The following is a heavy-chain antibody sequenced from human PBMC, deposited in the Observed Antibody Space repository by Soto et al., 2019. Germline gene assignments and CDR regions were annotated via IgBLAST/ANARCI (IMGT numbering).Heavy chain of an antibody. CDR3: AREGLDIVVVTAIHDAFDI. Sequence: ASVKVSCKASGYTFTGYYMHWVRQAPGQGLEWMGWINPNSGGTNYAQKFQGRVTMTRDTSISTAYMELSRLRSDDTAVYYCAREGLDIVVVTAIHDAFDIWGQGTMVTVSS. V-gene: IGHV1-2*02. J-gene: IGHJ3*02. CDR1: GYTFTGYY. CDR2: INPNSGGT. D-gene: IGHD2-21*02.